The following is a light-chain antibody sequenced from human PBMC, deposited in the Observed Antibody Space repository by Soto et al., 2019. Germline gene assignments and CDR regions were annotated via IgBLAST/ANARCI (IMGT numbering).Light chain of an antibody. V-gene: IGKV1-39*01. CDR1: QRINKY. J-gene: IGKJ2*01. Sequence: DIPMTQSPSSLSASVGDSVTIPCRASQRINKYLNWYQQRSGRAPSLLIHTASTLHSGVPSRFSGSGSGSDFTVTISSLQHEDFGTYFFEQSFSTAYTVGQGTKLEI. CDR2: TAS. CDR3: EQSFSTAYT.